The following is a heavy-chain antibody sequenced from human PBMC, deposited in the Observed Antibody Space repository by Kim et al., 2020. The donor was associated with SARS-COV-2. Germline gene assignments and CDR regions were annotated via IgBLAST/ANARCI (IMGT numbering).Heavy chain of an antibody. Sequence: ASVKVSCKASGYTFTSYGISWVRQAPGQGLEWMGWISAYNGNTNYAQKLQGRVTMTTDTSTSTAYMELRSLRSDDTAVYYCARGANSITGTTLFYFDYWGQGTLVTVSS. CDR3: ARGANSITGTTLFYFDY. J-gene: IGHJ4*02. CDR2: ISAYNGNT. CDR1: GYTFTSYG. D-gene: IGHD1-7*01. V-gene: IGHV1-18*01.